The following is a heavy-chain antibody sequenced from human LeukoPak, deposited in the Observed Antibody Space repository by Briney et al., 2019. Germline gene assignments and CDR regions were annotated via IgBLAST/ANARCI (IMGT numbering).Heavy chain of an antibody. CDR2: INHSGST. D-gene: IGHD2-8*02. CDR1: GGSFSGYY. J-gene: IGHJ2*01. V-gene: IGHV4-34*01. Sequence: SETLSLTCAVYGGSFSGYYWSWIRQPPGKGLEWIGEINHSGSTNYNPSLKSRVTISVDTSKNQFSLKLSSVTAADTAVCYCASRGLVQWYFDLWGRGTLVTVSS. CDR3: ASRGLVQWYFDL.